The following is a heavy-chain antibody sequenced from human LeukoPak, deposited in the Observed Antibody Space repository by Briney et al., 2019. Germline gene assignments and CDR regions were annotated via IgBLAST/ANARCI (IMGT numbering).Heavy chain of an antibody. CDR3: ARDMSEGMVPKFDY. J-gene: IGHJ4*02. CDR2: IYYSGST. V-gene: IGHV4-39*02. Sequence: SETLSLTCSVSGGSISSGSYYWGWIRQPPGKGLEWIGSIYYSGSTNYNPSLKSRVTISVDTSKNQFSPKLSSVTAAETAVYYCARDMSEGMVPKFDYWGQGTLVTVSS. CDR1: GGSISSGSYY. D-gene: IGHD4/OR15-4a*01.